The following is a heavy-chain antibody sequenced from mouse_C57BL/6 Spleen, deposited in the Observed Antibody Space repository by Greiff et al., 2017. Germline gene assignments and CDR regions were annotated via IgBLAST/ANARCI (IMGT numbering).Heavy chain of an antibody. V-gene: IGHV5-4*01. Sequence: EVQLVESGGGLVKPGGSLKLSCAASGFTFSSYAMSWVRQTPEKRLEWVATISDGGSYTSYPDNVKGRFTFSRDNAKNTLYLQMSKLKSEDTAKYYRGRDDPYYYYECSTAWFAYWGQGTLVTVSA. CDR2: ISDGGSYT. J-gene: IGHJ3*01. CDR3: GRDDPYYYYECSTAWFAY. CDR1: GFTFSSYA. D-gene: IGHD1-1*01.